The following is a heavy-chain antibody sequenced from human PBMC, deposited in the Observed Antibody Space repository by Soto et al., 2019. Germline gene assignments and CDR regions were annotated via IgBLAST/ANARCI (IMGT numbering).Heavy chain of an antibody. CDR2: IWYDGSNK. Sequence: GSLRLSCAASGFTFSSYGMHWVRQAPGKGLEWVAVIWYDGSNKYYADSVKGRFTISRDNSKNTLYLQMNSLRAEDMAVYYCARDRRWFNSAYFDYWGQGTLVTVSS. CDR1: GFTFSSYG. CDR3: ARDRRWFNSAYFDY. V-gene: IGHV3-33*01. D-gene: IGHD1-20*01. J-gene: IGHJ4*02.